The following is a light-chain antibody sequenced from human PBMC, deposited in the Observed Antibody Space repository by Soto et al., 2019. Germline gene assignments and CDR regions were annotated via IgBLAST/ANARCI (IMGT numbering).Light chain of an antibody. J-gene: IGKJ1*01. CDR3: QKYDDSPGT. CDR2: GAS. Sequence: IVLTQSPGTLSLSPGGRATLSCRASQSISSSYLAWYQQKPGQAPRLLIYGASSRATAIPDRFSGSGSGTDFTLTISRLEPEDSAVYYCQKYDDSPGTFGQGTKVEIK. CDR1: QSISSSY. V-gene: IGKV3-20*01.